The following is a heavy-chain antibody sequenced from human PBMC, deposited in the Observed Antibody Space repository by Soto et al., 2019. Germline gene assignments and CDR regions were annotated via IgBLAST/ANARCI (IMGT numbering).Heavy chain of an antibody. V-gene: IGHV3-30-3*01. CDR3: ARDPDVGYGENALGY. D-gene: IGHD4-17*01. CDR1: GFTFSSYA. J-gene: IGHJ4*02. Sequence: QVQLVESGGGVVQPGRSLRLSCAASGFTFSSYAMHWVRQAPGKGLEWVAVISYDGSNKYYADSVKGRFTISRDNSKNTLYLQMNSLRAEDTAVYYCARDPDVGYGENALGYWGQGTLVTVSS. CDR2: ISYDGSNK.